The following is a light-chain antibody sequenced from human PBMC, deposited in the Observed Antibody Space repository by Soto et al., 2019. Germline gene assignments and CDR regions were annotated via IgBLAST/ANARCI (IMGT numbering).Light chain of an antibody. Sequence: QSVLTQPASVSGSPGQSITISCTGTNSDVGSSNSVSWYQHHPGKAPKRIIHDVNSRPSGVSNRFSGSKSGNTASLTISGLQVEDEADYYCSSYTNNSPNCVFGTGTKVTVL. J-gene: IGLJ1*01. CDR2: DVN. CDR3: SSYTNNSPNCV. V-gene: IGLV2-14*03. CDR1: NSDVGSSNS.